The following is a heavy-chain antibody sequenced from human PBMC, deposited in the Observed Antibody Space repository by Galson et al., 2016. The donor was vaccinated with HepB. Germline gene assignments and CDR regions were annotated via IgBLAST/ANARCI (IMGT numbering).Heavy chain of an antibody. J-gene: IGHJ6*02. CDR1: GFTFSSYG. Sequence: SLRLSCAASGFTFSSYGMHWVRQAPGKGLEWVALMWYDGSYKYYTDSVKGRFTISRDNSKNTVYLQMNSLRAEDTAVYFCSRDLIRPHYYGMDVWGQGTTVTVSS. CDR3: SRDLIRPHYYGMDV. CDR2: MWYDGSYK. V-gene: IGHV3-33*01. D-gene: IGHD2-8*01.